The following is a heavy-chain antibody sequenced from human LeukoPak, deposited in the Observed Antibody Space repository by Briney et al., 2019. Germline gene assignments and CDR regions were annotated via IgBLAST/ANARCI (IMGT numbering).Heavy chain of an antibody. V-gene: IGHV4-59*01. CDR3: ARSNSYGHPWYYYYYMDV. D-gene: IGHD5-18*01. CDR2: IYYSGST. Sequence: SETLSLSCTVSGGSISSYYWSWIRQPPGKGLERIRYIYYSGSTNYNPSLKSRVTISVDTSKNQFSLKLSSVTAADTAVYYCARSNSYGHPWYYYYYMDVWGKGTTVTVSS. CDR1: GGSISSYY. J-gene: IGHJ6*03.